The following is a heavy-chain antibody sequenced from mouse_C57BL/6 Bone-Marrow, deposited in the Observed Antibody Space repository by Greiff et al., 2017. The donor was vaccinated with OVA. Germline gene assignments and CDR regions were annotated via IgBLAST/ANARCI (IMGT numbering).Heavy chain of an antibody. Sequence: QVQLQQSGAELARPGASVKMSCKASGYTFTSYTMHWVKQRPGQGLEWIGYINPSSGYTKYSQKFKDKATLTADKSSSTAYMQLSSLTSEDSAVYYCANYYGSSYYFDYWGQGTTLTVSS. V-gene: IGHV1-4*01. CDR1: GYTFTSYT. CDR3: ANYYGSSYYFDY. CDR2: INPSSGYT. J-gene: IGHJ2*01. D-gene: IGHD1-1*01.